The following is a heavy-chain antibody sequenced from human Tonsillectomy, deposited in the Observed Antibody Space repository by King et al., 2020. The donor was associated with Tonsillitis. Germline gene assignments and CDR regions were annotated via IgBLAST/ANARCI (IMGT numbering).Heavy chain of an antibody. CDR2: IYASGST. J-gene: IGHJ5*01. Sequence: VQLQESGPGLLKPSQTLSLTCTVSGGSISSGYYFWSWIRQPAGKTLEWIGRIYASGSTDSTPPLKSRFTMSVDTSKNQFSLRLTSVTAADTAVYYCARDAPASGTKFDSWGQGTLVTVSS. D-gene: IGHD2-8*01. V-gene: IGHV4-61*02. CDR1: GGSISSGYYF. CDR3: ARDAPASGTKFDS.